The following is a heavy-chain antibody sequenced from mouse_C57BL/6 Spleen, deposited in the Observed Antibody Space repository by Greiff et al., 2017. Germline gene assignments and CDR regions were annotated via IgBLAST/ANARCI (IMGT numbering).Heavy chain of an antibody. CDR1: GYTFTSYW. J-gene: IGHJ3*01. V-gene: IGHV1-59*01. D-gene: IGHD1-2*01. Sequence: QVQLQQPGAELVRPGTSVKLSCKASGYTFTSYWMHWVKQRPGQGLEWIGVIYPSDSHTNYNQKFKGKATLTVDTSSSTAYLQLSSLTSEDSAVYNCARSGTAGFAYWGQGTLVTVSA. CDR2: IYPSDSHT. CDR3: ARSGTAGFAY.